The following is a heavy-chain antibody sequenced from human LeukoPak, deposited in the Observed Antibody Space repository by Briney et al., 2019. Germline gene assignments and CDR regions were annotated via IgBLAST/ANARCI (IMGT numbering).Heavy chain of an antibody. D-gene: IGHD3-10*01. Sequence: GESLQISCKGSGYSFTSYWIGWVRQMPGKGLEWMGIIYPGDSDTRYSPSFQGQVTISADKSISTAYLQWSSLKASDTAMYYCARQYYGSGSPLNWFDPWGQGTLVTVSS. J-gene: IGHJ5*02. CDR3: ARQYYGSGSPLNWFDP. CDR2: IYPGDSDT. V-gene: IGHV5-51*01. CDR1: GYSFTSYW.